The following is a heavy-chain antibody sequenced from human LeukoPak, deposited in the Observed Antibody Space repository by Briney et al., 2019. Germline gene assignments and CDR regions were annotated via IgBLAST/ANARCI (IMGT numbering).Heavy chain of an antibody. CDR3: ARDHEYQLLYGYYYGMDV. CDR1: GYTFTGYY. CDR2: INPDSGGI. Sequence: ASVKVSCKASGYTFTGYYMHWVRQAPGQGLEWMGWINPDSGGINYAQKFQGRVTMTRDTSISTAHRVLSRMRSDDTAVYYCARDHEYQLLYGYYYGMDVWGQGTTVTVSS. D-gene: IGHD2-2*02. V-gene: IGHV1-2*02. J-gene: IGHJ6*02.